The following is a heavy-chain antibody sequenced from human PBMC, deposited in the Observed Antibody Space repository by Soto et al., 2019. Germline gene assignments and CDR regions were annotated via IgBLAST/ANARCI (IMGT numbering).Heavy chain of an antibody. V-gene: IGHV5-51*01. CDR1: GYRFPSYW. CDR2: IFPHDSDT. J-gene: IGHJ6*02. D-gene: IGHD3-3*01. Sequence: GESLKISCKGSGYRFPSYWTGWVRQMPGKGLEWMGIIFPHDSDTRYSPSFQGQVTISADKSTSTAYLHWSSLKASDTAIYYCARQGALGDFWSNHYPPGMDVWGQGTTVTVSS. CDR3: ARQGALGDFWSNHYPPGMDV.